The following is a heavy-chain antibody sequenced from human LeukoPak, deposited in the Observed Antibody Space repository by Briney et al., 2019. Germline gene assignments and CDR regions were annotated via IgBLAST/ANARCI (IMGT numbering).Heavy chain of an antibody. D-gene: IGHD4-17*01. J-gene: IGHJ3*02. V-gene: IGHV3-74*01. CDR1: GFRFSNNW. CDR2: INSDGSDT. Sequence: GGSLRLSCAASGFRFSNNWMHWVRQTPGKGLVWVSRINSDGSDTSYADSVKGRFTISRDNAKNTLYLQMNSLRAEDTAVYYCARVDYGDYVAAVDIWGQGTLVTVFS. CDR3: ARVDYGDYVAAVDI.